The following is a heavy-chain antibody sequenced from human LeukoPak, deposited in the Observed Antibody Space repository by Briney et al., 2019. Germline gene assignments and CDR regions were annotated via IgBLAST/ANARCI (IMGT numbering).Heavy chain of an antibody. CDR2: INPSGGST. D-gene: IGHD4-17*01. CDR3: ARSNYGDYWYFDL. CDR1: GYTFTSYY. V-gene: IGHV1-46*01. Sequence: ASVKVSCKASGYTFTSYYMHWVRQAPGQGLEWMGIINPSGGSTSYAQKFQGRVTVTRDTSTSTVYMELSSLRSEDTAVYYCARSNYGDYWYFDLWGRGTLVTVSS. J-gene: IGHJ2*01.